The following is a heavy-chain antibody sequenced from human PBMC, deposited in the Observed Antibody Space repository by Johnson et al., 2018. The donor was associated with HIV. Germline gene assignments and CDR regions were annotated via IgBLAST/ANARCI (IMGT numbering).Heavy chain of an antibody. CDR2: IGTGGDT. Sequence: VQLVESGGGLVQPGGSLRLSCAASGFTFTTYDMHWVRQGTGKGLEWVSGIGTGGDTHYPDSVKGRFTISRENAKNSLYLQMNSLRAGDTAVYYCAKVRSGWSTVAFDIWGQGTMVTVSS. CDR3: AKVRSGWSTVAFDI. V-gene: IGHV3-13*01. CDR1: GFTFTTYD. D-gene: IGHD6-19*01. J-gene: IGHJ3*02.